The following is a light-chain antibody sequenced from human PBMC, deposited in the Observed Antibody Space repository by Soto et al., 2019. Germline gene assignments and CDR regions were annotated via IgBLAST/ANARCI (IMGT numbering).Light chain of an antibody. V-gene: IGKV1-5*03. CDR2: EAS. CDR3: QQYDSYCT. Sequence: DIHMTQSPSTLSASVGDRVTITCRASQNINSWLAWYQQKPGKAPKLLIYEASSLEKGVPARFGGSGSGTEFTLTISSLQPDDSATYYCQQYDSYCTFGGGTKVDIK. J-gene: IGKJ4*01. CDR1: QNINSW.